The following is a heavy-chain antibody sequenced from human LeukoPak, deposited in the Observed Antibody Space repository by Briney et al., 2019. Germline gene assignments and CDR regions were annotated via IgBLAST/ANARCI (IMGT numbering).Heavy chain of an antibody. J-gene: IGHJ4*02. V-gene: IGHV4-4*02. CDR2: VNLQGST. D-gene: IGHD4-17*01. CDR3: ARGGDYGDLRYFDY. Sequence: PSGTLSLTCGVSGGSISNTNWWTWVRQPPGKGLEWIGEVNLQGSTNYNSSLKSRVAISVDKSENHISLKLTSVTAADTAVYYCARGGDYGDLRYFDYWGQGTLVTVSS. CDR1: GGSISNTNW.